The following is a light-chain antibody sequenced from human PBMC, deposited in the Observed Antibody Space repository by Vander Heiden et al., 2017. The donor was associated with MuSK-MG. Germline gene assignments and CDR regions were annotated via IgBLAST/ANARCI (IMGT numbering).Light chain of an antibody. J-gene: IGKJ4*01. CDR3: QRLNSYPLT. V-gene: IGKV1-9*01. CDR2: ATS. Sequence: DIQLTQSPFFLSASVGDRVTITCRASQVISGFLAWYQQKPATAPQLLIYATSTLQREVPSRFSGSGSGTEFTLTISSLKPEDSSTYYCQRLNSYPLTFGGGTKVEIK. CDR1: QVISGF.